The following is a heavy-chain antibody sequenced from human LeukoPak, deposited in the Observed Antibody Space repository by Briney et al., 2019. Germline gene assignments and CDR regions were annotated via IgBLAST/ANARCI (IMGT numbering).Heavy chain of an antibody. CDR1: GGIFSSYA. D-gene: IGHD4-11*01. J-gene: IGHJ5*02. CDR2: IIPIFGIA. CDR3: AREVVTTNRNWFDP. Sequence: SVKVSCKASGGIFSSYAISWVRQAPGQGLEWMGRIIPIFGIANYAQKFQGRVTITADKSTSTAYMELSSLRSEDTAVYYCAREVVTTNRNWFDPWGQGTLVTVSS. V-gene: IGHV1-69*04.